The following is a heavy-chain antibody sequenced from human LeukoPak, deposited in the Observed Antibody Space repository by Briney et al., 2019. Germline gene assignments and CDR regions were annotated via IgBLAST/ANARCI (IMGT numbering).Heavy chain of an antibody. Sequence: GGSLRLSCAASGFLVISDYMSWVRQAPGKGLEWVSIIYSDGSTYYADSVRGRFTISRDNSKSTLYLQMNSLKAEDTAVYYCATLKSGDYWGQGTLVTVSS. V-gene: IGHV3-53*01. J-gene: IGHJ4*01. CDR3: ATLKSGDY. CDR1: GFLVISDY. CDR2: IYSDGST.